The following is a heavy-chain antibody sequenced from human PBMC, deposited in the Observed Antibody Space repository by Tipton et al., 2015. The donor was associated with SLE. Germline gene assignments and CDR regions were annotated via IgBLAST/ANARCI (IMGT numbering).Heavy chain of an antibody. Sequence: TLSLTCTVSGGSISSSSYYWGWIRQPPGKGLEWIGSIYYSGSTYYNPSLKSRVTISVDTSKNQFSLKLSSVTAADTAVYYCARIVGVTFSGYYYMDVWGKGTTVTVSS. V-gene: IGHV4-39*07. CDR2: IYYSGST. CDR1: GGSISSSSYY. D-gene: IGHD1-26*01. J-gene: IGHJ6*03. CDR3: ARIVGVTFSGYYYMDV.